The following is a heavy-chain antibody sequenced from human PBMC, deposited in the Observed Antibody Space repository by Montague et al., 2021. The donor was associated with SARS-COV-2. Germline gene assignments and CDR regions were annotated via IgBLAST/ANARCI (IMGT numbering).Heavy chain of an antibody. V-gene: IGHV4-34*01. Sequence: SETPVPHLRCPWWVLQYLFLELDPPAPREGLGWIGEIHHGGSTNYNPSLKSRVTISADTSKNQFSLKLTSVAAADTAVYYCARLGDGVVPSPILGVGPYYSYYYMDVWGKGTTVTVSS. CDR1: WVLQYLF. D-gene: IGHD3-10*01. CDR3: ARLGDGVVPSPILGVGPYYSYYYMDV. J-gene: IGHJ6*03. CDR2: IHHGGST.